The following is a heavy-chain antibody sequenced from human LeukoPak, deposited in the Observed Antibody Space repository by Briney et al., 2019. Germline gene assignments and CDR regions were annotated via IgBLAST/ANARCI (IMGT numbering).Heavy chain of an antibody. V-gene: IGHV3-30*18. Sequence: GRSLRLSCAASGFTFSSYGMHWVRQAPGKGLEWVAVISYDGSNKYYADSVKGRFTISRDNSKNTLYLQMNSLRAEDTAVYYCAKSGSSGWYGDHWGQGTLVTVSS. J-gene: IGHJ4*02. CDR3: AKSGSSGWYGDH. CDR1: GFTFSSYG. D-gene: IGHD6-19*01. CDR2: ISYDGSNK.